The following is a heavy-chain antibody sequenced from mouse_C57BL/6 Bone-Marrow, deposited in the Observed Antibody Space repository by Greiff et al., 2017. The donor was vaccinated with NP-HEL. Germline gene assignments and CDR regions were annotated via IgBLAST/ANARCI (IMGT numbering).Heavy chain of an antibody. J-gene: IGHJ2*01. Sequence: QVQLQQSGAELARPGASVKLSCKASGYTFTSYGISWVKQRPGQGLEWIGEIYPRSGNTYYNEKFKGKATLTADKSSSTAYMELRSLTSEDSAVYFCATYGNYLGGGQGTTLTVSS. CDR2: IYPRSGNT. D-gene: IGHD2-1*01. CDR1: GYTFTSYG. CDR3: ATYGNYLG. V-gene: IGHV1-81*01.